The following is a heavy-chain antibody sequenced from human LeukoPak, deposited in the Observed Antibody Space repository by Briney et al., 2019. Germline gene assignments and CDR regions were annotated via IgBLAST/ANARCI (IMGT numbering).Heavy chain of an antibody. J-gene: IGHJ5*02. CDR1: GYSFTCYY. Sequence: GASVKVSCKASGYSFTCYYMHWVRQAPGQGLEWMGWINPNSGGTNYAQKFQGRVTMTRDTSISTAYMELSRLRSDDTAVYYCARDYDFWSGPGPWGQGTLVTVSS. V-gene: IGHV1-2*02. CDR2: INPNSGGT. D-gene: IGHD3-3*01. CDR3: ARDYDFWSGPGP.